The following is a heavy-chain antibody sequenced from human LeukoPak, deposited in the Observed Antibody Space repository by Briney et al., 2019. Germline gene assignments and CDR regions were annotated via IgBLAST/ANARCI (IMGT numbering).Heavy chain of an antibody. CDR1: GGSFSGYY. Sequence: PSETRSLTCAVYGGSFSGYYWSWIRQPPGKGLEWIGEINHSGSTNYNPSLKSRVTISVDTSKNQFSLKLSSVTAADTAVYYCARRSTAVAGLRGAFDIWGQGTMVTVSS. D-gene: IGHD6-19*01. CDR3: ARRSTAVAGLRGAFDI. J-gene: IGHJ3*02. V-gene: IGHV4-34*01. CDR2: INHSGST.